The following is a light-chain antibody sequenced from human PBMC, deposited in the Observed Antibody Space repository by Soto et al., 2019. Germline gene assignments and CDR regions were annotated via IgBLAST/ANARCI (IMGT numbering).Light chain of an antibody. CDR2: KAS. CDR1: QSISRW. V-gene: IGKV1-5*03. Sequence: GDRVTITCRASQSISRWLAWYQQKPGKAPKLLIYKASTLKSGVPSRFSGSGSGTDFTLTISSLEPEDFAVYYCQQRSNWPSITFGQGTRLEI. CDR3: QQRSNWPSIT. J-gene: IGKJ5*01.